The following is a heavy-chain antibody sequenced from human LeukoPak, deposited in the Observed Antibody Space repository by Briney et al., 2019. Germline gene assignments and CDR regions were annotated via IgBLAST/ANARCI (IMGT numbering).Heavy chain of an antibody. CDR2: INHRGST. CDR3: ARARTTYDYVWGSYRPPDY. D-gene: IGHD3-16*02. V-gene: IGHV4-34*01. Sequence: SSETLSLTCEVSGGSFRGYYWTWIRQPPGQGLEWIGEINHRGSTNYNPSLKSRVTISVDTSKKQFSLKLSSVTAADTAVYNCARARTTYDYVWGSYRPPDYWGQGTLVTVSS. CDR1: GGSFRGYY. J-gene: IGHJ4*02.